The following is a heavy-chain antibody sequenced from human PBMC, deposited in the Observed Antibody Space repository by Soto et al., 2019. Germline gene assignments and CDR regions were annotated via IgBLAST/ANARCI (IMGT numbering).Heavy chain of an antibody. J-gene: IGHJ3*02. CDR3: ATKYSSGYDAFDI. D-gene: IGHD3-22*01. CDR1: GGSISSGGYY. V-gene: IGHV4-31*03. CDR2: VYYSGST. Sequence: QVQLQESGPGLVKPSQTLSLTCTVSGGSISSGGYYWSWIRQHPGKGLEWIGYVYYSGSTYYNPSLKSRVTISVDTSKNQFSLKLSSVTAADTAVYYCATKYSSGYDAFDIWGQGTMVTVSS.